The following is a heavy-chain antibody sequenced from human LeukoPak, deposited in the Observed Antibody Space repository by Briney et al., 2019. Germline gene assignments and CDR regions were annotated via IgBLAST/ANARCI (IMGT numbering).Heavy chain of an antibody. J-gene: IGHJ1*01. Sequence: PLASVKVSCKASGYTFTSYGISWVRQAPGQGLEWMGWINAGNGNTKYSQKFQGRVTITRDTSASTAYMELSSLRSEDTAVYYCASFLIAAAGTKDPYFQHWGQGTLVTVSS. CDR1: GYTFTSYG. CDR2: INAGNGNT. D-gene: IGHD6-13*01. CDR3: ASFLIAAAGTKDPYFQH. V-gene: IGHV1-3*01.